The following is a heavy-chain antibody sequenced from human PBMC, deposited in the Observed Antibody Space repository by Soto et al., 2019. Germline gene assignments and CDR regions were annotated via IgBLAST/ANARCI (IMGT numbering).Heavy chain of an antibody. CDR3: ARLGRRDSGWYGVVDV. CDR1: GGSICSNDHY. CDR2: MDHSGGT. V-gene: IGHV4-39*01. D-gene: IGHD6-19*01. Sequence: SETLSLTCTVSGGSICSNDHYWGWIRQPPGKGLEWIGSMDHSGGTYQNPSLKSRVTISVDTSKTQFSLKLNSVTAADTAVYCCARLGRRDSGWYGVVDVWGQGTKVTVSS. J-gene: IGHJ6*02.